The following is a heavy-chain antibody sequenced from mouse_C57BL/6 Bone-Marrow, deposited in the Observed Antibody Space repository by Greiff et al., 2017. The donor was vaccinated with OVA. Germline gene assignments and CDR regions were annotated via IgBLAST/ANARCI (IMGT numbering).Heavy chain of an antibody. D-gene: IGHD1-1*01. CDR1: GFTFSSYA. V-gene: IGHV5-4*01. CDR3: AREGGYGRIFFAY. J-gene: IGHJ3*01. Sequence: EVMLVESGGGLVRPGGSLKLSCAASGFTFSSYAISWVRQPPEKRLEWVATISDGGSYTYYPDNVKGRFTISRDNAKNNLYLQMSHLKSEDTAMYYCAREGGYGRIFFAYWGQGTLVTVSA. CDR2: ISDGGSYT.